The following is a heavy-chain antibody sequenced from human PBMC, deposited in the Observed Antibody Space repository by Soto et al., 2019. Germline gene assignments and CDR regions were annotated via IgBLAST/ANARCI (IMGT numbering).Heavy chain of an antibody. CDR2: INPNSGGT. D-gene: IGHD3-3*01. Sequence: QVQLVQSGAEVKKPGASVKVSCKASGYTFTGYYMHWVRQAPGQGLEWMGWINPNSGGTNHAQKFQDWVTMTSDTSISTAYMALSRLRSDDTAVYYCARGGATSFGVVHYYYYGMDVWGQGTTVTVSS. CDR1: GYTFTGYY. J-gene: IGHJ6*02. V-gene: IGHV1-2*04. CDR3: ARGGATSFGVVHYYYYGMDV.